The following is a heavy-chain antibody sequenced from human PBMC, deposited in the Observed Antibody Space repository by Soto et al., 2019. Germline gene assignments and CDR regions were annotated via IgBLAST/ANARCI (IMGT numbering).Heavy chain of an antibody. V-gene: IGHV3-9*01. CDR1: GFTFDDYA. CDR3: AKAGNSYYYYGMDV. Sequence: GGSLRLSCAASGFTFDDYAMHWVRQVPGKGLEWVSGISWNSGSIGYADSVKGRFTISRDNAKNSLYLQMNSLRAEDTALYYCAKAGNSYYYYGMDVWGQGTTVTVSS. D-gene: IGHD4-4*01. J-gene: IGHJ6*02. CDR2: ISWNSGSI.